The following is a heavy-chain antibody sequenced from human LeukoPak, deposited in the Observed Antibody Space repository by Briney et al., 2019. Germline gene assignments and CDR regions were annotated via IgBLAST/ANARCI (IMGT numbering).Heavy chain of an antibody. Sequence: GGSLRLSCAASGFTFSNYGFHWVRQAPGKGLEWVAVIWSDGINKYYVDSVKGRFTISRDNSKNTLYLQMNSLRADDTAVYYCARSTYSSSSYYFDYWGQGSLVTVSS. V-gene: IGHV3-33*01. J-gene: IGHJ4*02. CDR3: ARSTYSSSSYYFDY. CDR2: IWSDGINK. CDR1: GFTFSNYG. D-gene: IGHD6-13*01.